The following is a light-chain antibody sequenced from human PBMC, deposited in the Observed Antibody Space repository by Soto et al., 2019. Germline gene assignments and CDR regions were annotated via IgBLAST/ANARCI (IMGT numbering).Light chain of an antibody. Sequence: QSALTQPASVSGSPGQSITISCTGTSSDIGTYKYVSWFQHHPGKAPKLLIYANNKRPSGVLDRFSGSKSGTSASLAITGLQAEDEADYYCQSYDNSLSGAWVFGGGTQLTVL. CDR1: SSDIGTYKY. CDR3: QSYDNSLSGAWV. CDR2: ANN. J-gene: IGLJ3*02. V-gene: IGLV2-14*03.